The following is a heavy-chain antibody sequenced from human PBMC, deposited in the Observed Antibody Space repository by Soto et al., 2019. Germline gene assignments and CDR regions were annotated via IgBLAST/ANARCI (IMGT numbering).Heavy chain of an antibody. Sequence: PGGSLRLSCAVSGFTFDDNAMHWVRQAPEKGLEWVSGINWKSDIGYADSVKGRFTISRDNAENSLYLQMNSLRAEDTALYYCAKGPPYYYGSGSYYRDYYYGMDVWGQGTTVTVSS. D-gene: IGHD3-10*01. J-gene: IGHJ6*02. CDR1: GFTFDDNA. V-gene: IGHV3-9*01. CDR2: INWKSDI. CDR3: AKGPPYYYGSGSYYRDYYYGMDV.